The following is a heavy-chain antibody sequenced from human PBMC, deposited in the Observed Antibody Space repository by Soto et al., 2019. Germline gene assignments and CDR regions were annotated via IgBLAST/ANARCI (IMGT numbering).Heavy chain of an antibody. Sequence: ASVKVSCKASGYTFTSSAMHWVSQAPGQRLEWMGWINAGNGNTKYSQKFQGRVTITRDTSASTAYMELSSLRSEDTAVYYCASGYDFWSGYSPFDYWGQGTLVTVSS. CDR1: GYTFTSSA. J-gene: IGHJ4*02. V-gene: IGHV1-3*01. CDR3: ASGYDFWSGYSPFDY. CDR2: INAGNGNT. D-gene: IGHD3-3*01.